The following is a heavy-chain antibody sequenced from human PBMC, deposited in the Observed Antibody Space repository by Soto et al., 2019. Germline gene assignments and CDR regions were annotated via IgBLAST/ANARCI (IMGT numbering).Heavy chain of an antibody. V-gene: IGHV1-18*01. J-gene: IGHJ6*02. CDR3: ARGGYYDSSGSRNYFYYGMNV. D-gene: IGHD3-22*01. Sequence: GASVKVSCKASGYTSTSYGISWVRQAPGQGLEWMGWISAYNGNTNYAQKLQGRVSMTTDTSTKTAYMEVRSLRSDDTAVYYCARGGYYDSSGSRNYFYYGMNVWGQGTTVTVSS. CDR2: ISAYNGNT. CDR1: GYTSTSYG.